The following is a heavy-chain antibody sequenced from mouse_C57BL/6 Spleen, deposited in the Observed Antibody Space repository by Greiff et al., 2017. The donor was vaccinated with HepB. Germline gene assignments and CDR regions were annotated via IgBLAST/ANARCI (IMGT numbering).Heavy chain of an antibody. J-gene: IGHJ2*01. V-gene: IGHV1-82*01. D-gene: IGHD2-2*01. CDR2: IYPGDGDT. CDR1: GYAFSSSW. Sequence: VQVVESGPELVKPGASVKISCKASGYAFSSSWMNWVKQRPGKGLEWIGRIYPGDGDTNYNGKFKGKATLTADKSSSTAYMQLSSLTSEDSAVYFCARYDYGYEGDYWGQGTTLTVSS. CDR3: ARYDYGYEGDY.